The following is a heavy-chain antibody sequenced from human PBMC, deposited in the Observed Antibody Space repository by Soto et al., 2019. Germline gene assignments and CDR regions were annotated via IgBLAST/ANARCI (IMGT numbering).Heavy chain of an antibody. CDR3: ACSSRSQLGLFY. CDR2: IYYSGST. J-gene: IGHJ4*02. Sequence: PSETLSPTCTVSGGSISSGDYYWSWIRQPPGKGLEWIGHIYYSGSTYYNPSLKSRVTISVDTSTNQFSLKMSSVTAAATAVYYGACSSRSQLGLFYWGQGTLVTVSS. V-gene: IGHV4-30-4*01. CDR1: GGSISSGDYY. D-gene: IGHD5-18*01.